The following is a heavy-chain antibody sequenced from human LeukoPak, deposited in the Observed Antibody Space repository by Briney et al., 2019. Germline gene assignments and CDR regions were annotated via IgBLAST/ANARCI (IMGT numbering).Heavy chain of an antibody. CDR3: ANLRLDILTGALTQPSYYYYGMDV. Sequence: GASVKVSCKASGYTFTSYAMNWVRQAPGQGLEWMGWINTNTGNPTYAQGFTGRFVFSLGTSVSTAYLQISSLKAEDTAVYYCANLRLDILTGALTQPSYYYYGMDVWGQGTTVTVSS. CDR2: INTNTGNP. V-gene: IGHV7-4-1*02. CDR1: GYTFTSYA. D-gene: IGHD3-9*01. J-gene: IGHJ6*02.